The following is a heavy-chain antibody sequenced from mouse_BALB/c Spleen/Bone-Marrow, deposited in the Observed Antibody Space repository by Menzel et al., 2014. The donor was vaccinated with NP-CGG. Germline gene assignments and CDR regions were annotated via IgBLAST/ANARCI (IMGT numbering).Heavy chain of an antibody. CDR1: GFNIKDFY. V-gene: IGHV14-4*02. CDR2: IDPENGDT. CDR3: ARLDLFAY. Sequence: EGQLVESEAGLVRSWPSVKLSCTASGFNIKDFYMHWVKQRPEQGLEWIGWIDPENGDTEYAPKFQGKATMTADTSSNTAYLQLSSLTSEDTAVYYCARLDLFAYWVRGTPVTASA. J-gene: IGHJ3*01. D-gene: IGHD3-3*01.